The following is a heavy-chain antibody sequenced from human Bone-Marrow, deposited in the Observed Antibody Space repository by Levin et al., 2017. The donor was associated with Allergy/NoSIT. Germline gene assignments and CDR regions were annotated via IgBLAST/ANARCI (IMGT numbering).Heavy chain of an antibody. Sequence: SETLSLTCVVSGGSISSSNWWTWVRQPPGKGLEWIGEIYYTGSTNFSPSLKSRVTISVDRSKNQLFLTLTSVTAADTAIYYCARGRSIAAAGTPLAYWGQGTLVAVSS. J-gene: IGHJ4*02. CDR3: ARGRSIAAAGTPLAY. V-gene: IGHV4-4*02. D-gene: IGHD6-13*01. CDR2: IYYTGST. CDR1: GGSISSSNW.